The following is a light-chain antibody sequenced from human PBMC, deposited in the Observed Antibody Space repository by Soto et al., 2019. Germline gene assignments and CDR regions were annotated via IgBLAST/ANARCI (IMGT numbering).Light chain of an antibody. CDR2: DDT. J-gene: IGLJ1*01. CDR3: CLYVGGRTYL. Sequence: QSALKHPAPVSASPGKSITISCTGTVGLVSWYQQHPGKVPKLIIYDDTKRPSGVSSRFSGSKSGNTASLTISGLQTEDEADYYCCLYVGGRTYLFGTGTKVTVL. V-gene: IGLV2-23*01. CDR1: VGL.